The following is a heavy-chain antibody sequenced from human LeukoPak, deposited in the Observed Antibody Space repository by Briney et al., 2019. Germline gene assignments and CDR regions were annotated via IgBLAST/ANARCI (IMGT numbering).Heavy chain of an antibody. CDR2: IYHSGST. Sequence: SETLSLTCTVSGYSISSGYYWGWIREPPGKGLEWIGSIYHSGSTYYNPSLKSRVTISVDTSKNQFSLKLSSVTAADTAVYYCARGHGGIVVVPAAKNWFDPWGQGTLVTVSS. J-gene: IGHJ5*02. D-gene: IGHD2-2*01. CDR1: GYSISSGYY. CDR3: ARGHGGIVVVPAAKNWFDP. V-gene: IGHV4-38-2*02.